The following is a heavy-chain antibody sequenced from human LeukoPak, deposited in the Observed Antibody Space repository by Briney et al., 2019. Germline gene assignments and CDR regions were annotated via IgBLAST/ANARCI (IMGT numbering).Heavy chain of an antibody. CDR2: IHYDGST. V-gene: IGHV4-59*08. CDR1: GDSISNYY. D-gene: IGHD3-22*01. CDR3: ARSGGYYYDVL. J-gene: IGHJ4*02. Sequence: KASETLSLTCTVSGDSISNYYWSWIRQSPGKGLEWIGYIHYDGSTSYNPSLKSRLTISLDTSKNQFSLNLRSVTAADTAVFYCARSGGYYYDVLWGQETLVTVSS.